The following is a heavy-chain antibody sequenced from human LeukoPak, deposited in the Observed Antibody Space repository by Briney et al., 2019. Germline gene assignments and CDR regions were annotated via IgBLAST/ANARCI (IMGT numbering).Heavy chain of an antibody. J-gene: IGHJ5*02. V-gene: IGHV3-48*03. D-gene: IGHD2-2*02. CDR3: AILDIVVVPAAIPVNWFDP. CDR2: ICSSGSTI. CDR1: GFTFSSYE. Sequence: QPGGSLRLSCAASGFTFSSYEMNWVRQAPGKGLEWVSYICSSGSTIYYADSVKGRFTISRDNAKNSLYLQMNSLRAEDTAVYYCAILDIVVVPAAIPVNWFDPWGQGTLVTVSS.